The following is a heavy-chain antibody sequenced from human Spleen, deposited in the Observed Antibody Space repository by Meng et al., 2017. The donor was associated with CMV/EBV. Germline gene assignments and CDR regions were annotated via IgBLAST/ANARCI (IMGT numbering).Heavy chain of an antibody. CDR2: IKQDGSEK. J-gene: IGHJ4*02. Sequence: GESLKISCAASGFTFSSYWLSWVRQAPGKGLQWVANIKQDGSEKNYVDSVKGRFTISRDNVKSSLYLQMDSLRAEDTAVYYCANSGLAGGARWGQGTLVTVSS. D-gene: IGHD2-21*01. V-gene: IGHV3-7*01. CDR1: GFTFSSYW. CDR3: ANSGLAGGAR.